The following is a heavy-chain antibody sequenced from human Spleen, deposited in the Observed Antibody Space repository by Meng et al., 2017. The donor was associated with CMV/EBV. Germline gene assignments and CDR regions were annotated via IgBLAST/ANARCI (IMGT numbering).Heavy chain of an antibody. V-gene: IGHV4-34*01. CDR2: INHSGRS. CDR3: ARGRSGSTPDY. J-gene: IGHJ4*02. D-gene: IGHD2-2*01. CDR1: GGSFSGSY. Sequence: PLHPWRPDLLCPSYTLSLTCASYGGSFSGSYWSWLPPLPALVLVWIVDINHSGRSSSNLSLKSRVTISVDKSKNQFSLKMGSVTAADTDVYYCARGRSGSTPDYWGQGTLVTVSS.